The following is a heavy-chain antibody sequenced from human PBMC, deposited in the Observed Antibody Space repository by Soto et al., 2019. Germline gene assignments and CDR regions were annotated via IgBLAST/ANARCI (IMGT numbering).Heavy chain of an antibody. Sequence: PGGSLRLSCAASGFTFSNYGMHWVRQAPGKGLEWVAIIWHDGNNKYYADSVRGRFIISRDNSKNRLYLQMNSLRAEDTAVYYCGGALGGASAPSGWDVGGQGPPAPVSS. CDR1: GFTFSNYG. CDR2: IWHDGNNK. CDR3: GGALGGASAPSGWDV. D-gene: IGHD3-16*01. V-gene: IGHV3-33*01. J-gene: IGHJ6*02.